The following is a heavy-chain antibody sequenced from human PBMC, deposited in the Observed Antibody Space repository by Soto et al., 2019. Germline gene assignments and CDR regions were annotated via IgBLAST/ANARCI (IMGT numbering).Heavy chain of an antibody. J-gene: IGHJ4*02. CDR2: ISYDGNNK. CDR3: ARVAY. CDR1: GFTFSGYG. V-gene: IGHV3-30*03. Sequence: PGGSLRLSCAASGFTFSGYGMHWVRQAPGKGLEWVAVISYDGNNKYYADSVKGRFTISRDNSKNTLYLQMNSLKVEDTAVYYCARVAYWGPGTQVTVSS.